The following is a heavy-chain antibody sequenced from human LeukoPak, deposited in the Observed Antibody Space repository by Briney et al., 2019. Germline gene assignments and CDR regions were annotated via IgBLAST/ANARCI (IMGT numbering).Heavy chain of an antibody. CDR3: ASRFRITIFGVVIPPFDY. CDR2: ISGSGGST. V-gene: IGHV3-23*01. Sequence: GGSLRLPCAASGFTFSSYAMSWVRQAPGKGLEWVSAISGSGGSTYYADSVKGRFTISRDNSKNTLYLQMNSLRAEDTAVYYCASRFRITIFGVVIPPFDYWGQGTLVTVSS. J-gene: IGHJ4*02. CDR1: GFTFSSYA. D-gene: IGHD3-3*01.